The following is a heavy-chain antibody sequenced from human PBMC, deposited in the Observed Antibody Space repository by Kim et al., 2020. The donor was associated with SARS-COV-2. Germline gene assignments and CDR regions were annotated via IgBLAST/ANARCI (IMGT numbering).Heavy chain of an antibody. CDR2: ISSSSSYT. CDR3: ARHGYCSSTSCYNGPDY. J-gene: IGHJ4*02. D-gene: IGHD2-2*02. CDR1: GFTFSDYY. Sequence: GGSLRLSCAASGFTFSDYYMSWIRQAPGKGLEWVSYISSSSSYTNYADSVKGRFTISRDNAKNSLYLQMNSLRAEDTAVYYCARHGYCSSTSCYNGPDYWGQGTLVTVSS. V-gene: IGHV3-11*06.